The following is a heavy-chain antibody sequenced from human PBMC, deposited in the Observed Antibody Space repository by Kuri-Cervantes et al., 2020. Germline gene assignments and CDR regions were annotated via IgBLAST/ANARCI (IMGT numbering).Heavy chain of an antibody. D-gene: IGHD3-10*01. Sequence: GESLKISCAASGLTFSSYWMSWVRQAPGKGLEWVANIKQDGSEKYYVDSVKGRFTISRDNAKNSLYLQMNSLRAEDTAVYYCAKSDYYGSGRSFDYWGQGTLVTVSS. CDR2: IKQDGSEK. CDR3: AKSDYYGSGRSFDY. V-gene: IGHV3-7*01. CDR1: GLTFSSYW. J-gene: IGHJ4*02.